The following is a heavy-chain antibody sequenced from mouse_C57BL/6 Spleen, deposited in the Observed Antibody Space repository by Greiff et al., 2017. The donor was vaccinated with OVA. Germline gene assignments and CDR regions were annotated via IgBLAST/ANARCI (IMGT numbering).Heavy chain of an antibody. V-gene: IGHV1-15*01. J-gene: IGHJ4*01. CDR1: GYTFTDYE. CDR3: KRDTTVASNAMDY. D-gene: IGHD1-1*01. CDR2: IDPETGGT. Sequence: QVQLQQSGAELVRPGASVTLSCKASGYTFTDYEMHWVKQTPVHGLEWIGAIDPETGGTAYNQKFKGKAILTADKSSSTAYMELRSLTSEDSAVYYCKRDTTVASNAMDYWGQGTSVTVSS.